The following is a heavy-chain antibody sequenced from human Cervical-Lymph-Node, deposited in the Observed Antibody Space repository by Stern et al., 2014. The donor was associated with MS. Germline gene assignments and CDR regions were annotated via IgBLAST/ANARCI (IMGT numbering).Heavy chain of an antibody. CDR2: ISWYSGRI. CDR3: AKDMVRRSGFDH. D-gene: IGHD3-10*01. V-gene: IGHV3-9*01. Sequence: EVQLVESGGGLVQPGRTLRLTCAASGFTFDDYAMHWVRHAPGQGMERVSGISWYSGRICYADSVKGRFTISRDNAKNSLYLQMNSLIAEDTALYYCAKDMVRRSGFDHWGQGTLVTVSS. CDR1: GFTFDDYA. J-gene: IGHJ4*02.